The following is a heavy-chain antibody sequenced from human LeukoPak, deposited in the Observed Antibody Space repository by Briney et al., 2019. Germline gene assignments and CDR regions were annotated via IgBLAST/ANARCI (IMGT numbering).Heavy chain of an antibody. CDR3: ARGRYGSSVIDY. CDR1: GFTFSNDW. D-gene: IGHD6-6*01. J-gene: IGHJ4*02. V-gene: IGHV3-7*01. CDR2: IKEDGSEK. Sequence: PGGSLRLSCGASGFTFSNDWMSWVRQAPGKGLEWVANIKEDGSEKYYVDSVKGRFTISRDNAKNSLYLQMSSLRVEDTAVYYCARGRYGSSVIDYWGQGTLVTVSS.